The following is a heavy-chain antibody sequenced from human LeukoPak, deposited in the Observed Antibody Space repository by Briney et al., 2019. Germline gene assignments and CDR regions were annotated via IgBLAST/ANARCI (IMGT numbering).Heavy chain of an antibody. D-gene: IGHD2-15*01. Sequence: SETLSLTCTVSGGSISSSSYYWGWIRQPPGKGLEWIGEINHSGSTNYNPSLKSRVTISVDTSKNQFSLKLSSVAAADTAVYYCARGPRISPGFDYWGQGTLVTVSS. CDR2: INHSGST. J-gene: IGHJ4*02. V-gene: IGHV4-39*07. CDR3: ARGPRISPGFDY. CDR1: GGSISSSSYY.